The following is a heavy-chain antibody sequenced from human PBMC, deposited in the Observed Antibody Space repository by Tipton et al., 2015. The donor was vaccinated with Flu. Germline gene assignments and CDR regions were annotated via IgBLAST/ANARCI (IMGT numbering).Heavy chain of an antibody. Sequence: TLSLTYAVYGGSFSGYYWSWIRQPPGKGLEWIGEINHSGSTNYNPSLKSRVTISVDTSKNQFSLKLSSVTAADTAVYYCARLTDIVVVPAALFDPWGQGTLVTVSS. CDR3: ARLTDIVVVPAALFDP. J-gene: IGHJ5*02. CDR2: INHSGST. D-gene: IGHD2-2*01. V-gene: IGHV4-34*01. CDR1: GGSFSGYY.